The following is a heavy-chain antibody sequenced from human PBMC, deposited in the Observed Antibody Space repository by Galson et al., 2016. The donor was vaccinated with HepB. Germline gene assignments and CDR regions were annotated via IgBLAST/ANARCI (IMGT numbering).Heavy chain of an antibody. V-gene: IGHV1-3*01. CDR3: ARMSVAGRMRGI. J-gene: IGHJ4*02. CDR1: GYTFTAYA. Sequence: SVKVSCKASGYTFTAYAMYWVRQAPGQRLEWMGWINAGDGDTKYSQQFQGRATITRDSAASTTYMELSNLRSEDTAMYYCARMSVAGRMRGIWGQGTLVIVSS. CDR2: INAGDGDT. D-gene: IGHD6-19*01.